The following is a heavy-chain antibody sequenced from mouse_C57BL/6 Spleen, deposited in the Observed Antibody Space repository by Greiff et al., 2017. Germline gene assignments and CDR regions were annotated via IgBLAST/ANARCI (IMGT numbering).Heavy chain of an antibody. CDR2: IYPGDGDT. CDR3: ARERDAMDY. V-gene: IGHV1-82*01. CDR1: GYAFSSSW. J-gene: IGHJ4*01. Sequence: VKLQQSGPELVKPGASVKLSCKASGYAFSSSWMNWVKQRPGKGLEWIGRIYPGDGDTNYNGTFKGKATLTADNSSSTAYMQLSSLASEDSAVYFCARERDAMDYWGQGTSVTVSS.